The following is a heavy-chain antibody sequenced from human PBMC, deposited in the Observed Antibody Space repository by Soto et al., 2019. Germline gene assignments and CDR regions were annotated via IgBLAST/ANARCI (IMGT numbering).Heavy chain of an antibody. V-gene: IGHV1-69*06. CDR1: VGTFSSSA. D-gene: IGHD2-15*01. Sequence: QVQLVQSGAEVKKPGSSVKVSCKASVGTFSSSAISWVRQAPGQGLELMGGIIPIFGTANYAQKFQGRVTIPADKSTSTDYMERSSLRSEDTAVYYCARGGYCSGGSCSGPFDYWGQGTLVTVST. CDR3: ARGGYCSGGSCSGPFDY. J-gene: IGHJ4*02. CDR2: IIPIFGTA.